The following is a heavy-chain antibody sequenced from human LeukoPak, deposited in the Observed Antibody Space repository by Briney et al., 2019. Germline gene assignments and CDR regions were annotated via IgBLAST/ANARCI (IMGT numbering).Heavy chain of an antibody. CDR2: INPNSGGT. D-gene: IGHD1-26*01. CDR3: AREDGSYPYYYYGMDV. CDR1: GYTFTVYY. V-gene: IGHV1-2*02. Sequence: ASVKVSFKASGYTFTVYYMHWVRQAPGQGLEWMGWINPNSGGTNYAQKFQGRVTMTRDTSISTAYMELSRLRSDDTAVYYCAREDGSYPYYYYGMDVWGQGTTVTVSS. J-gene: IGHJ6*02.